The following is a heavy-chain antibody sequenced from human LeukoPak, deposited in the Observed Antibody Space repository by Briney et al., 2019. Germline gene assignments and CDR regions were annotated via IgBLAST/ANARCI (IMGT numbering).Heavy chain of an antibody. CDR2: IYHTGST. D-gene: IGHD5-24*01. CDR1: GYSISSGYY. V-gene: IGHV4-38-2*01. CDR3: ARSGDGYNPSS. Sequence: SETLSLTCAVSGYSISSGYYWGWIRQPPGKGLEWIGSIYHTGSTYYNPSLKSRVTISVDTSKNQFSLKLSPVTAADTAVYYCARSGDGYNPSSWGQGTLVTVSS. J-gene: IGHJ5*02.